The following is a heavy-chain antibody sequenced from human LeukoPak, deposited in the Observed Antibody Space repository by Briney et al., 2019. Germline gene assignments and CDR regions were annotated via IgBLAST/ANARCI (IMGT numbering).Heavy chain of an antibody. CDR3: ARDHGGSYNFDY. J-gene: IGHJ4*02. CDR1: GFTVSSNY. V-gene: IGHV3-53*01. CDR2: IYSGGST. Sequence: GGSLRLSCAASGFTVSSNYMSWVRQAPGKGLEWVSVIYSGGSTYYADSVKGRFTISRDNSKNTLYLQMNSLRAEDTAVYYCARDHGGSYNFDYWGQGTLVTVSS. D-gene: IGHD1-26*01.